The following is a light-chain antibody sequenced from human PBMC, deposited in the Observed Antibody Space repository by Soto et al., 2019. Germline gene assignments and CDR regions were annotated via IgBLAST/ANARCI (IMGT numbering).Light chain of an antibody. V-gene: IGLV2-18*02. CDR3: SSFSSITREV. J-gene: IGLJ2*01. Sequence: QSALIQPPSVSGSPGQSVTISCTGTSSDVGSYDYVSWYQQHPGTVPKPMIYNVNTQPSGVPDRFSGSKSGNTASMTISGLQAEDEADYYCSSFSSITREVFGGGTKLTVL. CDR1: SSDVGSYDY. CDR2: NVN.